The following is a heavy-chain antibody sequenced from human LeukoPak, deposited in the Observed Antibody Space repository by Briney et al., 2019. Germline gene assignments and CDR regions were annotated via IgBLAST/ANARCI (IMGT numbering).Heavy chain of an antibody. CDR3: ARFSSGPWDAFDI. CDR2: IYYSGST. D-gene: IGHD6-6*01. CDR1: GGSISSADNY. V-gene: IGHV4-61*08. Sequence: SETLSLTCTVSGGSISSADNYWIWIRQPPGKGLDWIGYIYYSGSTNYNPSLKSRVIISVDTSKNQFSLKLSSVTAADTAVYYCARFSSGPWDAFDIWGQGTMVTVSS. J-gene: IGHJ3*02.